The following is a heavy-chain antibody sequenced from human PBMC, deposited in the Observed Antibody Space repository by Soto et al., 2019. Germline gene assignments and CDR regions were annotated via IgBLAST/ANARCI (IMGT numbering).Heavy chain of an antibody. J-gene: IGHJ4*02. CDR2: LSGSGGDT. V-gene: IGHV3-23*01. CDR1: GFTFSSFA. CDR3: AKRGGYDYVWKSYRPDY. D-gene: IGHD3-16*02. Sequence: EVQLLESGGDLVQPGGSLRLSCVASGFTFSSFAMTWVRQAPGRGREWVSTLSGSGGDTYYADSVNGRFTISRDKSKNTLYLQMDRLRVEDTAVYYCAKRGGYDYVWKSYRPDYWGQGTLVNGSS.